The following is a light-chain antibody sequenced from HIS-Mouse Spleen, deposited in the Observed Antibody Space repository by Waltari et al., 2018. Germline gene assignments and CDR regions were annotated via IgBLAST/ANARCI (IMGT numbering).Light chain of an antibody. CDR1: SSDVGGYNY. V-gene: IGLV2-8*01. J-gene: IGLJ2*01. CDR3: SSYAGSNNPVV. CDR2: EVS. Sequence: QSALTQPPSASGSPGQSVTISCTGTSSDVGGYNYVSWYQQHPGKAPNLMIYEVSKRPSGVPDRFSGSKSGNTASLTVSGLQAEDVADYYCSSYAGSNNPVVFGGGTKLTVL.